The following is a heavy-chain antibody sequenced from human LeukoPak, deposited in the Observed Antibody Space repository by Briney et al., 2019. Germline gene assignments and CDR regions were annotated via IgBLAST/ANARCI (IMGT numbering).Heavy chain of an antibody. J-gene: IGHJ6*02. Sequence: GRSLRLSCAASGFTFSTYAMHWVRQAPGKGLEWVAVISYDGNNKYYADSVKGRFTISRDNSNNTLYLQMNSLRAEDTAVYYCAREDTTMVTTYYYYYYGMDVWGQGTTVTVSS. V-gene: IGHV3-30-3*01. CDR2: ISYDGNNK. CDR3: AREDTTMVTTYYYYYYGMDV. CDR1: GFTFSTYA. D-gene: IGHD5-18*01.